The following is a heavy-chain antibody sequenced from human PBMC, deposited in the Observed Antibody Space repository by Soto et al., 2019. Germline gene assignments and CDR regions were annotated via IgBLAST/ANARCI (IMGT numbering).Heavy chain of an antibody. CDR2: ITPSGGST. V-gene: IGHV1-46*02. Sequence: KACRYRVNNYEIPVVLTTPGQGLEWMGIITPSGGSTSYAQKFQGRFTMTRDTSTSTVYMDVSSLRSEVTAVYLCASEMSSGPTGVSWGQGTLGTVSS. D-gene: IGHD6-19*01. CDR3: ASEMSSGPTGVS. J-gene: IGHJ5*02. CDR1: RYRVNNYE.